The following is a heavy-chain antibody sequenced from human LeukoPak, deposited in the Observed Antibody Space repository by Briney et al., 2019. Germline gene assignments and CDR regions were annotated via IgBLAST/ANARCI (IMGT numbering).Heavy chain of an antibody. CDR2: IRSKANSYAT. CDR1: GFTFSGSA. D-gene: IGHD3-10*01. V-gene: IGHV3-73*01. J-gene: IGHJ4*02. Sequence: GGSLRLSCAASGFTFSGSAMHWVRQASGKGLEWVGRIRSKANSYATAYAASVKGRFTISRDDSKNTAYLQMNSLKTEDTAVHYCTRQRYGSGSYHFDYWGQGTLVTVSS. CDR3: TRQRYGSGSYHFDY.